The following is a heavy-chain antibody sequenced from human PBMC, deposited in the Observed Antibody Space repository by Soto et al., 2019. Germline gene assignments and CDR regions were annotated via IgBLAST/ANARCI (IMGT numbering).Heavy chain of an antibody. CDR2: ISGSGGST. D-gene: IGHD6-19*01. CDR1: GFTFSSYA. V-gene: IGHV3-23*01. CDR3: VAPHSSGWYDLDY. J-gene: IGHJ4*02. Sequence: EVQLLESGGGLVQPGGSLRLSCAASGFTFSSYAMSWVRQAPGNGLEWVSAISGSGGSTYYADSVKGRFTISRDNSKNTLYLQMNSLRAEDTAVYYCVAPHSSGWYDLDYWGQGTLVTVSS.